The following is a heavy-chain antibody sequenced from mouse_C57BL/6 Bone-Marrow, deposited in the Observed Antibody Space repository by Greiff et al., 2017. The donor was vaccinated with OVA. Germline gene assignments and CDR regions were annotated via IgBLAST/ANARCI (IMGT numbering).Heavy chain of an antibody. J-gene: IGHJ2*01. Sequence: QVQLQQSGAELARPGASVKLSCKASGYTFTSYGISWVKQRTGQGLEWIGEIYPRSGNTYYNEKFKGKATLTADKSSSTAYMELRSLTSEDSAVYFCARCDYYGSSQYYFDYWGQGTTLTVSS. CDR3: ARCDYYGSSQYYFDY. D-gene: IGHD1-1*01. CDR2: IYPRSGNT. V-gene: IGHV1-81*01. CDR1: GYTFTSYG.